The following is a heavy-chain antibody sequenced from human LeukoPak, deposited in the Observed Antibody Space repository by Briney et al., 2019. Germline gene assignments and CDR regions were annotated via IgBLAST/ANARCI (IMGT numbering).Heavy chain of an antibody. V-gene: IGHV3-30*04. J-gene: IGHJ4*02. CDR3: SRGPTMGELWD. CDR1: GFSFDTYV. Sequence: PGGSLRLSCAVSGFSFDTYVMHWVRQAPGKGLEWVAVISKDATNKFYADSVKGRFTISRDNSQNTLYLQMNSLRTEDTAIYYCSRGPTMGELWDWGQGTLVTVSS. CDR2: ISKDATNK. D-gene: IGHD3-10*01.